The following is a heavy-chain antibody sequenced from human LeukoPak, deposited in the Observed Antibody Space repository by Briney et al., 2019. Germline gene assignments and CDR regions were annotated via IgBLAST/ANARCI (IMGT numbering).Heavy chain of an antibody. D-gene: IGHD5-24*01. Sequence: GGSLTLSCAASGFTFSSYWMSWVRQAPAKGLEWVANINQDESEKYYVDSVKGRLTISRENAKNSMYLQMNSLRAEDTAVYYCGREVATISNWFDPWGQGTLVTVSS. CDR1: GFTFSSYW. J-gene: IGHJ5*02. V-gene: IGHV3-7*01. CDR3: GREVATISNWFDP. CDR2: INQDESEK.